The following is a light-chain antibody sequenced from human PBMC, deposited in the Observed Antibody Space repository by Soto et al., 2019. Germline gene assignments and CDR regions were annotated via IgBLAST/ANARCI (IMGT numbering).Light chain of an antibody. J-gene: IGKJ5*01. CDR1: RDIRHY. Sequence: DLQMTQSPSSLSASVGDRVTITCQASRDIRHYLNWYQQKPGKAPKLLIYDASSLNTGVPSRFSGSGSGTDFTFTISSLQAEDIATYYCQQYDNLPITFGQGTRLEIK. CDR2: DAS. CDR3: QQYDNLPIT. V-gene: IGKV1-33*01.